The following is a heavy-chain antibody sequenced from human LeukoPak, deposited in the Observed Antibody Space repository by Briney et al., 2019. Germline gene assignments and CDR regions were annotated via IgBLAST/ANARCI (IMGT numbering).Heavy chain of an antibody. J-gene: IGHJ4*02. Sequence: GESLKISWKGSGYNFTNYWIGWVRQMPGKGLEWMGIIYPGDSDVRYSPSFQGQVTISADKSINTAYLQRSSLKASDTAIYYCAIGGSHFEYWGQGTLVTVSS. CDR2: IYPGDSDV. V-gene: IGHV5-51*01. CDR1: GYNFTNYW. D-gene: IGHD3-16*01. CDR3: AIGGSHFEY.